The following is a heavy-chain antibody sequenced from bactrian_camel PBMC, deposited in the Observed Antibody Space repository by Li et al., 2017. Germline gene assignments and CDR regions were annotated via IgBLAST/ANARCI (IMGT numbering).Heavy chain of an antibody. CDR2: ISRGGVP. Sequence: HVQLVESGGGSVQAGGSLRLSCAISGSPVNSVYKAWFRQTPGKEREGVAGISRGGVPQYYANSVSGRFTIAQDNAKNTMYLQMNSLKPEDTAMYYCAADRSLICNSDYVVLVIPHYNYWGQGTQVTVS. D-gene: IGHD4*01. CDR3: AADRSLICNSDYVVLVIPHYNY. J-gene: IGHJ4*01. V-gene: IGHV3S53*01. CDR1: GSPVNSVY.